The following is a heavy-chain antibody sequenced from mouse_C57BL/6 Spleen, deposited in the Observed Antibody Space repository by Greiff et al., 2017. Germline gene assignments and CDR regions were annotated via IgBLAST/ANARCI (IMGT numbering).Heavy chain of an antibody. CDR3: ARHEGGYYYGSSYGFYAMDY. V-gene: IGHV1-62-2*01. CDR2: FYPGSGSI. D-gene: IGHD1-1*01. CDR1: GYTFTEYT. J-gene: IGHJ4*01. Sequence: VQLQQSGAELVKPGASVKLSCKASGYTFTEYTIHWVKQRSGQGLEWIGWFYPGSGSIKYNEKFKDKATLTADKSSSTVYMELSRLTSEDSAVYFCARHEGGYYYGSSYGFYAMDYWGQGTSVTVSS.